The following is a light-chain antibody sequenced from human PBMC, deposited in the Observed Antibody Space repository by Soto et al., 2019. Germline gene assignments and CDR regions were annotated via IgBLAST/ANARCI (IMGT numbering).Light chain of an antibody. CDR2: AAS. V-gene: IGKV1-39*01. Sequence: DIQMTQSPSSLSASVGDGVTITCRASQSISSYLNWYQQKPGKAPKLLIYAASSLQSGVPSRFSGSGSGTDFTLHISSLQPEDFATYYCQPSYTTPRTFGQGTRVEIK. CDR1: QSISSY. CDR3: QPSYTTPRT. J-gene: IGKJ1*01.